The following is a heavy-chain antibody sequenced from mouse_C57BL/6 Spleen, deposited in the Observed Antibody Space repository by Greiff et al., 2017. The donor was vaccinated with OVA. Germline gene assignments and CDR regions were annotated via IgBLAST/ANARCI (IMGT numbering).Heavy chain of an antibody. CDR1: GFTFSDYY. CDR3: ARDNYYGSSYDAMDY. J-gene: IGHJ4*01. Sequence: EVQLVESEGGLVQPGSSMKLSCTASGFTFSDYYMAWVRQVPEKGLEWVANINYDGSSTYYLDSLKSRFIISRDNAKNILYLQMSSLKSEDTATYYCARDNYYGSSYDAMDYWGQGTSVTVSS. CDR2: INYDGSST. V-gene: IGHV5-16*01. D-gene: IGHD1-1*01.